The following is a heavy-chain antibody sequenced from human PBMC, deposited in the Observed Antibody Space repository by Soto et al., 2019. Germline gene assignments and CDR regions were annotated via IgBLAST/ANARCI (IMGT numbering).Heavy chain of an antibody. CDR1: GYTFTSYA. J-gene: IGHJ4*02. CDR3: ARGSNCSSTSCRTYYFDS. Sequence: ASVKVSCKASGYTFTSYAMHWVRQAPGQRLEWMGRINAGNGNTKYSQKFQGRVTITRDTSASTAYMELSSLRSEDTAVYYCARGSNCSSTSCRTYYFDSWGQGTLVTVSS. CDR2: INAGNGNT. V-gene: IGHV1-3*01. D-gene: IGHD2-2*01.